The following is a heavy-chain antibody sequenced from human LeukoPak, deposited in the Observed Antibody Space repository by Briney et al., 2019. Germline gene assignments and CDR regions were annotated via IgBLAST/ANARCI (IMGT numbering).Heavy chain of an antibody. D-gene: IGHD3-10*01. CDR1: GFTFSSHG. J-gene: IGHJ4*02. V-gene: IGHV3-33*01. Sequence: GGSLRLSCAASGFTFSSHGMHWVRQAPGKGLEWVAVIWYDGSNKYYADSVKGRFTISRDNSKNTLYLQMNSLRAEDTAVYYCARALWFGEFTLDYWGQGTLVTVSS. CDR3: ARALWFGEFTLDY. CDR2: IWYDGSNK.